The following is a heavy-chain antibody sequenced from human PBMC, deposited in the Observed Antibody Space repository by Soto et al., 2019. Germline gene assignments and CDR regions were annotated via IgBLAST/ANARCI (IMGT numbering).Heavy chain of an antibody. CDR1: GGSISSYY. D-gene: IGHD4-17*01. J-gene: IGHJ3*02. CDR3: ARRYGGAFDI. V-gene: IGHV4-59*08. CDR2: IYYSGST. Sequence: QVQLQESGPGLVKPSETLSLTCTVSGGSISSYYWSWIRQPPGKGLEWMGYIYYSGSTNYNPSLKIRVTISVDTSKNPFSLKLSSVTAAATVVYYIARRYGGAFDIWGQGTMVTVSS.